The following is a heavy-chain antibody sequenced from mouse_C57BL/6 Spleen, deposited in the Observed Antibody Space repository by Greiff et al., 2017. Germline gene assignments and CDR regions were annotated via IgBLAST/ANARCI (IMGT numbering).Heavy chain of an antibody. J-gene: IGHJ2*01. CDR1: GYSFTGYY. CDR3: APMVTTYFDY. V-gene: IGHV1-42*01. Sequence: VQLQQSGPELVKPGASVKISCKASGYSFTGYYMNWVKQSPEKSLEWIGEINPSTGGTTYNQKFKAKATLTVDKSSSTAYMQLKSPTSEDSAVYYCAPMVTTYFDYWGQGTTLTVSS. D-gene: IGHD2-2*01. CDR2: INPSTGGT.